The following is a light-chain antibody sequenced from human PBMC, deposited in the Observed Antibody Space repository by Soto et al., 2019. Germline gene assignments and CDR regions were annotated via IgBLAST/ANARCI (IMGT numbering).Light chain of an antibody. J-gene: IGKJ1*01. CDR3: QQYNNWPPWT. V-gene: IGKV3-11*01. CDR1: QSIRTS. Sequence: EVVLTQSPATLSLSPGERATLSCRASQSIRTSLAWYQQKPGQAPRLVIFDASNRANGVPARFGGSGSGTDFTLTISSLQSEDFAVYYCQQYNNWPPWTFGQGTKVDIK. CDR2: DAS.